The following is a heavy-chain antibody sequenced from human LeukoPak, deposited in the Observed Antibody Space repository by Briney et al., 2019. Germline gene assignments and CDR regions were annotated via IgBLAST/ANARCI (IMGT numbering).Heavy chain of an antibody. CDR3: ARANTVTTLDY. Sequence: GGSLRLSCATSGFTFSGYGMHWVRQAPGKGLEWAAFIRYDGSKKYYADSVKGRFTISRDNSKNTLYLQMNSLRAEDTAVYYCARANTVTTLDYWGQGTLVTVSS. V-gene: IGHV3-30*02. CDR2: IRYDGSKK. J-gene: IGHJ4*02. D-gene: IGHD4-11*01. CDR1: GFTFSGYG.